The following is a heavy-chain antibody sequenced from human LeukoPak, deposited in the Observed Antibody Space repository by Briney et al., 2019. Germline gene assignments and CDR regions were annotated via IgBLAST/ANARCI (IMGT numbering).Heavy chain of an antibody. Sequence: GGSLRLSCAASGFTFSSYSMNWVRQAPGKGLEWVSSISSSNTYIFYADSVKGRFTVSRDNAKNSLYLQMNSLRAEDTAMYYCARLAGYCSGGSCYDSYFDYWGQGTLVTVSS. V-gene: IGHV3-21*01. CDR2: ISSSNTYI. CDR1: GFTFSSYS. D-gene: IGHD2-15*01. CDR3: ARLAGYCSGGSCYDSYFDY. J-gene: IGHJ4*02.